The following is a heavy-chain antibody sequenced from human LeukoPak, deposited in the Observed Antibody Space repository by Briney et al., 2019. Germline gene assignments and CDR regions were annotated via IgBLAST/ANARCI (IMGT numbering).Heavy chain of an antibody. V-gene: IGHV3-11*04. CDR1: GFTFSDHY. J-gene: IGHJ6*03. CDR3: ARTEWELPQGDDYYYYMDV. D-gene: IGHD1-26*01. CDR2: ISHTGTTI. Sequence: PGGSLRLSCAASGFTFSDHYMSWIRQAPGKGLEWVSYISHTGTTIYYADSVKGRFTLSRDNARNSLYLQMNSLRAEDTAVYYCARTEWELPQGDDYYYYMDVWGKGTTVTISS.